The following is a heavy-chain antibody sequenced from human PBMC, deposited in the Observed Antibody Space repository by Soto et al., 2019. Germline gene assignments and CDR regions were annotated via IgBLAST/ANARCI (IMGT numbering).Heavy chain of an antibody. Sequence: SETLSLTCTVSGGSISSYYWRLIRQPPGKGLEWIGYIYYSGSTNYNPSLKSRVTISVDTSKNQFSLKLSSVTAADTAVYYCAGSDDYVWGSYSSDPTTFEYWGQGTMVTVSS. CDR3: AGSDDYVWGSYSSDPTTFEY. D-gene: IGHD3-16*02. V-gene: IGHV4-59*01. CDR1: GGSISSYY. CDR2: IYYSGST. J-gene: IGHJ4*02.